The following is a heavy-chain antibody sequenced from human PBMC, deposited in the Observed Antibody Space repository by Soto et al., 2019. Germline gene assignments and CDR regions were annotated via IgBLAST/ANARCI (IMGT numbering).Heavy chain of an antibody. CDR3: ARHFDYDLDY. V-gene: IGHV4-39*01. Sequence: PSETLSLTCTVSGGSISSSSYYWGWIRQPPGKGLEWIGSIYYSGSTYYNPSLKSRVTISVDTSKNQFSLKLSSVTAADTAVYYCARHFDYDLDYWGQGTLVTVSS. CDR2: IYYSGST. CDR1: GGSISSSSYY. D-gene: IGHD4-17*01. J-gene: IGHJ4*02.